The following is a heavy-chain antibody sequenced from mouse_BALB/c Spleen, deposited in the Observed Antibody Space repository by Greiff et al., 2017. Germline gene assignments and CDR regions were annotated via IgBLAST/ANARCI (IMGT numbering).Heavy chain of an antibody. CDR3: ASPIHYSFAY. D-gene: IGHD1-2*01. Sequence: VQLQQSGPQLVRPGASVKISCKASGYSFTSYWMHWVKQRPGQGLEWIGMIDPSVSETRLNQKFKDKATLTVDKSSSTAYMQLSSPTSEDSAVYYCASPIHYSFAYWGQGTLVTVSA. V-gene: IGHV1S127*01. J-gene: IGHJ3*01. CDR1: GYSFTSYW. CDR2: IDPSVSET.